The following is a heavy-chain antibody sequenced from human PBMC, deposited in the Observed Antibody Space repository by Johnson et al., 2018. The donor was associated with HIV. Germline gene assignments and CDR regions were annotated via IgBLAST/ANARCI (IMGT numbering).Heavy chain of an antibody. CDR2: ISYDGNNK. CDR1: GFTFSSYA. D-gene: IGHD1-26*01. V-gene: IGHV3-30*04. J-gene: IGHJ3*02. Sequence: VQLVESGGGVVQPGRSLRLSCAASGFTFSSYAMHWVRQAPGKGLEWVAIISYDGNNKYYTDSVKGRFTISRDNSKNTLFLQMNSLRAEDTALYYCAKDCALVGATVWPDAFDIWGQGTMVTVSS. CDR3: AKDCALVGATVWPDAFDI.